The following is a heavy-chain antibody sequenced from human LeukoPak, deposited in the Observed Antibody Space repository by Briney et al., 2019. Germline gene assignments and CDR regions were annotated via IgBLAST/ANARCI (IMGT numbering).Heavy chain of an antibody. D-gene: IGHD3-10*01. J-gene: IGHJ4*02. V-gene: IGHV1-46*01. CDR3: ARKPHYYDSGSELNYFDY. Sequence: GASVKVSCKTSGYTFTNYYLHWVRQAPGQGPEWMGIINPSGGATTYAQKFQGRVSMTRETSTNTVYMELSSLRSEDTAVYYCARKPHYYDSGSELNYFDYWGQGTLVTVSS. CDR1: GYTFTNYY. CDR2: INPSGGAT.